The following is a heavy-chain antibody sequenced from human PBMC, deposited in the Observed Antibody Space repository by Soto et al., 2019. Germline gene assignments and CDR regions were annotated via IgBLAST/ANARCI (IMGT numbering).Heavy chain of an antibody. CDR1: GFTFSSYA. CDR3: AKTPIMITFGGVEGEFDY. V-gene: IGHV3-23*01. Sequence: GGSLRLSCAASGFTFSSYAMSWVRQAPGKGLEWVSAISGSGGSTYYADSVKGRFTISRDNSKNTLYLQMNSLRAEDTAVYYCAKTPIMITFGGVEGEFDYWGQGTLVTVSS. D-gene: IGHD3-16*01. J-gene: IGHJ4*02. CDR2: ISGSGGST.